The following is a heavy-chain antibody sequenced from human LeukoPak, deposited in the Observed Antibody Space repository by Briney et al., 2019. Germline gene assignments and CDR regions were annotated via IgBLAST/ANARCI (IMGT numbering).Heavy chain of an antibody. J-gene: IGHJ5*02. D-gene: IGHD3-10*01. CDR1: GGSISSYY. CDR2: IYYSGST. Sequence: PSETLSLTCTVSGGSISSYYWSWLRQPPGKGLAWIGYIYYSGSTNYNPSLKSRVTISVDTSKNQFSLKLSSVPAADTAVYYCAGQDEYYYGSGIFDPWGQGALVTVSS. V-gene: IGHV4-59*08. CDR3: AGQDEYYYGSGIFDP.